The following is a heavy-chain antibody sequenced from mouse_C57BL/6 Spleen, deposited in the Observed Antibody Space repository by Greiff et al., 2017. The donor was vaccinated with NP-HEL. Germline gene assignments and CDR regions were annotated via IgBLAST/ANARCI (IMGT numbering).Heavy chain of an antibody. CDR2: IYPGDGDT. CDR3: AKTGTVDY. J-gene: IGHJ2*01. CDR1: GYAFSRSW. V-gene: IGHV1-82*01. D-gene: IGHD4-1*01. Sequence: VQLQQSGPELVKPGASVTISCKASGYAFSRSWMNWVKQRPGKGLEWIGRIYPGDGDTNYNGKFKGKATLTADKSSSTAYMQLSSLTSEESAVYFCAKTGTVDYWGQGTTLKVSS.